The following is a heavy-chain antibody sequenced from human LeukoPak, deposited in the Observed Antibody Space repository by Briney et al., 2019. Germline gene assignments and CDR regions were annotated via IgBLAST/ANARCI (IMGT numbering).Heavy chain of an antibody. J-gene: IGHJ6*03. CDR3: ASSAKLPDPNYYYYMDV. CDR2: INPSGGST. CDR1: GYTFTSYG. D-gene: IGHD2-15*01. V-gene: IGHV1-46*01. Sequence: GASVKVSCKASGYTFTSYGISWVRQAPGQGLEWMGIINPSGGSTSYAQKFQGRVTMTRDTSTSTVYMELSSLRSEDTAVYYCASSAKLPDPNYYYYMDVWGKGTTVTISS.